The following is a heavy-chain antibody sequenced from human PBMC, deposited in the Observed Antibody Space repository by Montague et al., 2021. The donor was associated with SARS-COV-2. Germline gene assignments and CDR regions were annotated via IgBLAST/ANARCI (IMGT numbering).Heavy chain of an antibody. CDR3: TREKDIVVVVAATPHGMDV. V-gene: IGHV3-49*04. CDR2: IRSKAYGGTT. J-gene: IGHJ6*02. D-gene: IGHD2-15*01. CDR1: GFTFGDYA. Sequence: SLRLSCAASGFTFGDYAMSWVRQAPGKGLEWVGFIRSKAYGGTTEYAGSVKGRFTISRDDSKSIAYLQMNSLKTEDTAVYYCTREKDIVVVVAATPHGMDVWGQGTTVTVSS.